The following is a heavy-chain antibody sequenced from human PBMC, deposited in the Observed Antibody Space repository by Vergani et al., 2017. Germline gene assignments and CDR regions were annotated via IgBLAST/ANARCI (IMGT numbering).Heavy chain of an antibody. Sequence: QITLKESGPTLVKPTQTLTLTCTFSGFSLSTSGVGVGWIRQPPGKALEWLALIYWNDDKRYSPSLKSRLTITKDTSKNQVVLTMTNMDPVETATYYCAHSGQTCRCTIGYSYYYYMDVWGKGTTVTVSS. J-gene: IGHJ6*03. D-gene: IGHD2-2*01. CDR1: GFSLSTSGVG. CDR3: AHSGQTCRCTIGYSYYYYMDV. V-gene: IGHV2-5*01. CDR2: IYWNDDK.